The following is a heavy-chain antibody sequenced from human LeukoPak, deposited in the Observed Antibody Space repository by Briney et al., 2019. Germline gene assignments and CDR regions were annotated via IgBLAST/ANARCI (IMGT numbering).Heavy chain of an antibody. CDR1: GGSISSYY. Sequence: SETLSLTCTVSGGSISSYYWSWIRQPPGKGLEWIGYIYYSGSTYYNPSLKSRVTISVDTSKNQFSLKLSSVTAADTAVYYCAGQLVRLDYFDYWGQGTLVTVSS. V-gene: IGHV4-59*08. J-gene: IGHJ4*02. D-gene: IGHD6-13*01. CDR3: AGQLVRLDYFDY. CDR2: IYYSGST.